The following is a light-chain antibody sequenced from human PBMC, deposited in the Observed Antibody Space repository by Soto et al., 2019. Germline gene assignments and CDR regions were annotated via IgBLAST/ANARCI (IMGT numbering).Light chain of an antibody. CDR3: QHHNRYPLT. CDR2: GTS. Sequence: EVLMMQSPATLSVSPGESATLSCRASQSIRNTLAWYQHKPGQAPRLLISGTSTRATGLPARFSGSRSGTEFTLPITSLPPEDFATYYCQHHNRYPLTFGGGTKVDIK. J-gene: IGKJ4*01. CDR1: QSIRNT. V-gene: IGKV3-15*01.